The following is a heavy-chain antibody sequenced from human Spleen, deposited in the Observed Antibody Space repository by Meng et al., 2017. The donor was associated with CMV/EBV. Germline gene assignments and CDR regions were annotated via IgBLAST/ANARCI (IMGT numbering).Heavy chain of an antibody. CDR3: ARHFDYRNYFDY. Sequence: GSLRLSCTVSGGSISTSSHYWGWIRQPPGKGLEWIGSIYYSGSTYYNPSLKSRVTISVDTSKNQFSLKLSSVTAADTAVYYCARHFDYRNYFDYWGQGTLVTVSS. D-gene: IGHD3-9*01. CDR1: GGSISTSSHY. J-gene: IGHJ4*02. CDR2: IYYSGST. V-gene: IGHV4-39*01.